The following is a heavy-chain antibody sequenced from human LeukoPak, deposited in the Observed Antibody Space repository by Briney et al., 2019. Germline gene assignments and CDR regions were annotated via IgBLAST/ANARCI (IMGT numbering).Heavy chain of an antibody. CDR2: TNPYSANT. J-gene: IGHJ4*02. Sequence: ASVKVSCKASGYTFTSYDIHWVRQATGQGLDWMGWTNPYSANTGYAQNFQGRITFTRNTSISTAYMELSSLRSENTAVYYCARGLFILRHYYGSGSYPPLGYRGQGTLVTVSS. CDR1: GYTFTSYD. V-gene: IGHV1-8*03. CDR3: ARGLFILRHYYGSGSYPPLGY. D-gene: IGHD3-10*01.